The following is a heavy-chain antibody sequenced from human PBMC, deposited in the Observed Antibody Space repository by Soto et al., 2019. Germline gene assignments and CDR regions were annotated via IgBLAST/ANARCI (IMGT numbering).Heavy chain of an antibody. Sequence: QVQLVESGGGVVQPGRSLRLSCAASGFTFSSYGMHWVRQAPGKGLEWVAVISYDGSNKYYADSVKGRFTISRDNSKNTLYLQMNSLRAEDTAVYYCVKARKQWLVTTIDYWGQGTLVTVSS. CDR2: ISYDGSNK. D-gene: IGHD6-19*01. V-gene: IGHV3-30*18. CDR3: VKARKQWLVTTIDY. CDR1: GFTFSSYG. J-gene: IGHJ4*02.